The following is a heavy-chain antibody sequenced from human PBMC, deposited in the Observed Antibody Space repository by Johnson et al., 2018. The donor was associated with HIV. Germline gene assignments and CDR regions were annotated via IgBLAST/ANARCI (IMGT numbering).Heavy chain of an antibody. D-gene: IGHD6-19*01. V-gene: IGHV3-30-3*01. J-gene: IGHJ3*02. CDR2: ISYDGSNK. CDR1: GFTFSSYA. Sequence: VQLVESGGGVVQPGRSLRLSCAASGFTFSSYAMHWVRQAPGKGLEWVAVISYDGSNKYYADSVKGRFTISRDNSKNTLYLQMNSLRAEDTAVYYCAKDQFGIAVALADAFDIWGQGTMVTVSS. CDR3: AKDQFGIAVALADAFDI.